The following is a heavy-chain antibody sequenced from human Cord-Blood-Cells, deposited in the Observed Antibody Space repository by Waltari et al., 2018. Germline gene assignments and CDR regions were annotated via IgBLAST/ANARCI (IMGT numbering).Heavy chain of an antibody. CDR1: GYSFTSYW. V-gene: IGHV5-51*01. CDR2: ISPGVSDT. D-gene: IGHD3-3*01. Sequence: EVQLVQSGAEVKKPGESLKISCKGSGYSFTSYWIGWVRQMPGKGLEWMGIISPGVSDTRXSXSFQGQVTISAXXXXXXXYLQWSSLKASDTAMYYCAGLWTTPYYYGMDVWGQGTTVTVSS. J-gene: IGHJ6*02. CDR3: AGLWTTPYYYGMDV.